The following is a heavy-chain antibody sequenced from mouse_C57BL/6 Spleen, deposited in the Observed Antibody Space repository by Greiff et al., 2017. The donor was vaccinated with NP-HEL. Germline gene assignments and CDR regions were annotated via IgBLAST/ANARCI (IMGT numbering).Heavy chain of an antibody. J-gene: IGHJ4*01. V-gene: IGHV3-6*01. CDR2: ISYDGSN. CDR3: ARCSMVTTDYAMDY. CDR1: GYSITSGYY. D-gene: IGHD2-2*01. Sequence: VQLQQSGPGLVKPSQSLSLTCSVTGYSITSGYYWNWIRQFPGNKLEWMGYISYDGSNNYNPSLKNRISITRDTSKNQFFLKLNSVTTEDTATYYCARCSMVTTDYAMDYWGQGTSVTVSS.